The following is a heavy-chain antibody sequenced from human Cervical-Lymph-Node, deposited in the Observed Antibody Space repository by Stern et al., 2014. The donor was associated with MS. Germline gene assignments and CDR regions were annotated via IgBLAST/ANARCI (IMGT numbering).Heavy chain of an antibody. CDR2: INPNSGGT. D-gene: IGHD5-18*01. CDR1: GYTFAGNY. Sequence: QVQLGQSGAEVKKPGASVKVSCKTSGYTFAGNYIHWVRQAPGQGLEWMGRINPNSGGTNYAQKFQGRVTMTRDTSIPTASMELSRLRFDDTAIYYCARERGRAGPAMADYWGQGTLVTVSS. CDR3: ARERGRAGPAMADY. V-gene: IGHV1-2*06. J-gene: IGHJ4*02.